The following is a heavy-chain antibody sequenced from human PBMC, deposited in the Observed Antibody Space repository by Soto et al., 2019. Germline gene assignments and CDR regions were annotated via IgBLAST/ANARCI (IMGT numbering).Heavy chain of an antibody. J-gene: IGHJ5*02. CDR2: ISSTNDYI. CDR3: ARDPGYDFWSGYPGHHRKSPNWFDP. CDR1: GFTFSDYS. V-gene: IGHV3-21*04. Sequence: GGSLRLSCAASGFTFSDYSMNWVRQAPGRGLEWVSSISSTNDYIYDADSVKGRFTISRDNAKNFLYLQMNSLRAEDTAVYYCARDPGYDFWSGYPGHHRKSPNWFDPWGQGTLVTVS. D-gene: IGHD3-3*01.